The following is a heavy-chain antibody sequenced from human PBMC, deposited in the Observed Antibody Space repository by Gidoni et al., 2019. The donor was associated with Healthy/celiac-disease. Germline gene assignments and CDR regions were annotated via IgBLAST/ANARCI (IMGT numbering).Heavy chain of an antibody. CDR3: ARGLNYDFWSGYSPAENWFDP. CDR2: IYYSGST. Sequence: QVQLQESGPGLVKPSETLSLTCTVSGGPISSYYWSWIRQPPGKGLEWIGYIYYSGSTNYNPSLKSRVTISVDTSKNQFSLKLSSVTAADTAVYYCARGLNYDFWSGYSPAENWFDPWGQGTLVTVSS. CDR1: GGPISSYY. D-gene: IGHD3-3*01. J-gene: IGHJ5*02. V-gene: IGHV4-59*01.